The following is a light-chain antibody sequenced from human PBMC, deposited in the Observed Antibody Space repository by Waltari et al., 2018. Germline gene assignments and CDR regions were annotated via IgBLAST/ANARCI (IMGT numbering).Light chain of an antibody. CDR1: QTVSSNY. CDR3: QQYDGSRT. CDR2: GAS. J-gene: IGKJ1*01. V-gene: IGKV3-20*01. Sequence: EIVLTQSPGTLSLSPGDRATLSCRASQTVSSNYLAWYQQKPGQAPRLLIYGASSRATGIPDRFSGSGSGTDFTLTISRLEPEDFAVYYCQQYDGSRTFGRGTKVDIK.